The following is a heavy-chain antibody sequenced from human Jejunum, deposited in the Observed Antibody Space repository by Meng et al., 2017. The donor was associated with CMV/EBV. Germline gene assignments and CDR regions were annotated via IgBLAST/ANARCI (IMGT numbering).Heavy chain of an antibody. CDR1: VNSNF. Sequence: VNSNFMTWVRQTPGKGLEWVAVGYSAGMTYYADSVKGRSTISRDNSKNSLYLQMNSLRSDDTALYYCAKGGFCTTSSCTRGAFDMWGQGTMVTVSS. CDR2: GYSAGMT. D-gene: IGHD2-2*01. J-gene: IGHJ3*02. CDR3: AKGGFCTTSSCTRGAFDM. V-gene: IGHV3-53*05.